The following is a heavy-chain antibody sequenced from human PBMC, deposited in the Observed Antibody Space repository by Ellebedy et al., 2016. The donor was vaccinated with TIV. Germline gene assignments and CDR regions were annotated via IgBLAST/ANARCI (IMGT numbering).Heavy chain of an antibody. Sequence: AASVTVSCKASGGTFSRYAISWVRQAPGQGLEWMGGIIPIFGTANYAQKFQGRVTITADESTSTAYMELSSLRSEDTAVYYCAGDRHYYDSSAAFDIWGQGTMVTVSS. CDR2: IIPIFGTA. CDR1: GGTFSRYA. J-gene: IGHJ3*02. CDR3: AGDRHYYDSSAAFDI. D-gene: IGHD3-22*01. V-gene: IGHV1-69*13.